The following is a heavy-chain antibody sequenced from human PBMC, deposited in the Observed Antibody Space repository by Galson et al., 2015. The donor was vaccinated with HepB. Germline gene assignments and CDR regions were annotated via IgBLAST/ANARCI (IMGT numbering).Heavy chain of an antibody. CDR2: INPNSGDT. V-gene: IGHV1-2*02. CDR3: ARETGRDAYKDFDF. Sequence: VEVSCKASGYTFTGYYIRWGRQAPGQGLEGMGWINPNSGDTTYAQKFQGRVTMTTDTPITTAYMEVSGLSFDDTAVYYCARETGRDAYKDFDFWGQGTLVTVSS. CDR1: GYTFTGYY. J-gene: IGHJ4*02. D-gene: IGHD5-24*01.